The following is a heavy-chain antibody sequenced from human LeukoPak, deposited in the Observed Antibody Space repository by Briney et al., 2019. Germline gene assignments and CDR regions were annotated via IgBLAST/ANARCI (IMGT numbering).Heavy chain of an antibody. J-gene: IGHJ3*02. CDR3: ARALPNLDAFDI. CDR2: INPNSGGT. Sequence: ASVKVSCKASGYTFTGYYMHWVRQAPGQGLEWMGWINPNSGGTNYAQKIQGRVTMTRDTSISTAYMELSRLRSDDTAVYYCARALPNLDAFDIWGQGTMVTVSS. V-gene: IGHV1-2*02. D-gene: IGHD7-27*01. CDR1: GYTFTGYY.